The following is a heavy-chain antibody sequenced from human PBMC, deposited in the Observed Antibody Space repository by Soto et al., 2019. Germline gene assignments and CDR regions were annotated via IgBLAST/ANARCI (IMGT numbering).Heavy chain of an antibody. CDR1: RLTCGDYW. Sequence: GGSLRLSCAASRLTCGDYWMHWVRQPPGKGPEWVSRMTGDGRTTQYADSVKGRFTASRDNAKSTLYLQMNSLRAEDTAVYYCATAEVDYWGPGTLVTVSS. CDR3: ATAEVDY. V-gene: IGHV3-74*03. J-gene: IGHJ4*02. CDR2: MTGDGRTT.